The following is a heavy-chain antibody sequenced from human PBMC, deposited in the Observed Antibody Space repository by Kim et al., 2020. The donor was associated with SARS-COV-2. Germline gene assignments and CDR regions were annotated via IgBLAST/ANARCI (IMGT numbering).Heavy chain of an antibody. J-gene: IGHJ4*02. CDR3: ARDFDINGDY. V-gene: IGHV3-74*01. CDR2: ISPDGTHT. Sequence: GGSLRLSCTASGFSFSPFYIHWVRQAPGQGLMWVSRISPDGTHTGYADSVRGRFSVSRDDAKNTVYLQMSSLRAEDTGVYYCARDFDINGDYWGQGTLVTVSS. D-gene: IGHD3-22*01. CDR1: GFSFSPFY.